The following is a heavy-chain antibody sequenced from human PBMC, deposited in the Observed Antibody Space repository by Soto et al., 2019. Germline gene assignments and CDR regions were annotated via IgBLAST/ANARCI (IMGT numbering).Heavy chain of an antibody. CDR1: GFTFSSYA. D-gene: IGHD3-22*01. V-gene: IGHV3-30-3*01. CDR3: ARDFRITMIVVVIDPGMDV. CDR2: ISYDGSNK. J-gene: IGHJ6*02. Sequence: GGSLRLSCAASGFTFSSYAMHWVRQAPGKGLEWVAVISYDGSNKYYADSVKGRFTISRDNSKNTLYLQMNSLRAEDTAVYYCARDFRITMIVVVIDPGMDVWGQGTTVTVSS.